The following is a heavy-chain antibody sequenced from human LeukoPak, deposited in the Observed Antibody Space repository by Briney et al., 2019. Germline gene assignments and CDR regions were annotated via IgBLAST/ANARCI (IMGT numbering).Heavy chain of an antibody. CDR1: GYTFTGYY. J-gene: IGHJ5*02. V-gene: IGHV1-2*06. CDR3: ARGSARYDSNWFDP. Sequence: GASVKVSCKASGYTFTGYYMHWVRQAPGQGLEWMGRINPNSGGTNYAQKFQGRVTMTRDTSISTAYMELSRLRSDDTAVYYCARGSARYDSNWFDPWGQGTLVTVSS. CDR2: INPNSGGT. D-gene: IGHD3-3*01.